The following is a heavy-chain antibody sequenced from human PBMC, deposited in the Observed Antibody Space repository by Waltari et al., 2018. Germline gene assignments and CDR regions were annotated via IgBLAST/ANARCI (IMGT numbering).Heavy chain of an antibody. CDR1: GFNFSSNG. J-gene: IGHJ4*02. CDR3: AKDPGITGVRGPFDY. CDR2: ISYDGSNQ. V-gene: IGHV3-30*18. Sequence: QEQLVESGGGVVQLGRSLRLSCAASGFNFSSNGMHWVSQAQGNGLEWVAVISYDGSNQYYADSVKGRFTISRDNSKNTLYLQMNSLRAEDTAVYYCAKDPGITGVRGPFDYWGQGTLVTVSS. D-gene: IGHD7-27*01.